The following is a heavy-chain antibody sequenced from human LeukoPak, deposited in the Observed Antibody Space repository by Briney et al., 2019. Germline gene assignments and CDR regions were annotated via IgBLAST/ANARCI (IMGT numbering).Heavy chain of an antibody. CDR1: GGSISSSNW. CDR2: IYHSGST. CDR3: AREGLNMVRGVIPKEAWGWFDP. Sequence: PSGTLSLTCAVSGGSISSSNWWSWVRQPPGKGLEWIGEIYHSGSTNYNPSLKSRVSISVDKSNNQFSLKLSSVTAADTAVYYCAREGLNMVRGVIPKEAWGWFDPWGQGTLVTVSS. D-gene: IGHD3-10*01. V-gene: IGHV4-4*02. J-gene: IGHJ5*02.